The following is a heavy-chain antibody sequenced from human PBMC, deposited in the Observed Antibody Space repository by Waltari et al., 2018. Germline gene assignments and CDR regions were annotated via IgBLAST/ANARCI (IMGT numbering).Heavy chain of an antibody. CDR1: GGSFSGYY. Sequence: QVQLQQWGAGLLKPSETLSLTCAVYGGSFSGYYWSWIRQPPGKGLEWIGEINHSGSTNYNPSRKSRVTISVDTSKNQFSLKLSSGTAADTAVYYCARYAASGYGDYYYYYMDVWGKGTTVTISS. D-gene: IGHD5-12*01. V-gene: IGHV4-34*01. CDR3: ARYAASGYGDYYYYYMDV. CDR2: INHSGST. J-gene: IGHJ6*03.